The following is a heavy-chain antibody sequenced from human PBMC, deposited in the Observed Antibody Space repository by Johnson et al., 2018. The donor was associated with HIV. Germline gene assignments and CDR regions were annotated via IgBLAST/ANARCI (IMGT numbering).Heavy chain of an antibody. D-gene: IGHD6-6*01. J-gene: IGHJ3*01. CDR3: ARSSPFSSSPFDGFDV. CDR1: GFTFSSYA. CDR2: ISGSGGST. V-gene: IGHV3-23*01. Sequence: EVQVLESGGGLVQPGGSLRLSCAASGFTFSSYAMSWVRQAPGKGLEWVSAISGSGGSTYYADSVKGRFTISRDNSKNTLYLQMNSLRVEDTAVYYCARSSPFSSSPFDGFDVWGQGTMVTVSS.